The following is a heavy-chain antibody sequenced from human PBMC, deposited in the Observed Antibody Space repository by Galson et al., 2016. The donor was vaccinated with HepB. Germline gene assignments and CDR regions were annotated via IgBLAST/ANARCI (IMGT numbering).Heavy chain of an antibody. Sequence: TLSLTCTVSGVPVRTFYWSWVRHPPGKGPEWLGYISYSGTADYNPSLKSRVTISMDKSKNQVSLKLNSTTAADTAVFYCARNDVLQVFHGMDVWGPGTTVTVSS. D-gene: IGHD4-11*01. CDR3: ARNDVLQVFHGMDV. CDR1: GVPVRTFY. CDR2: ISYSGTA. J-gene: IGHJ6*02. V-gene: IGHV4-59*02.